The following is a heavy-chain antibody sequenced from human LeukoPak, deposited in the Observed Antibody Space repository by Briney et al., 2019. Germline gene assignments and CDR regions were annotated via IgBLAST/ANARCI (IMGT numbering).Heavy chain of an antibody. CDR2: ISSSGSTI. CDR1: GFTFSDYY. D-gene: IGHD2-21*01. V-gene: IGHV3-11*04. J-gene: IGHJ4*02. Sequence: GGSLRLSCAASGFTFSDYYMSWIRQAPGKGLEWVSYISSSGSTIYYADSVKGRFTISRDNAKNSLYLQINSLRAEDTAVYYCARVPHCGGDCKASYYFDYWGQGTLVTVSS. CDR3: ARVPHCGGDCKASYYFDY.